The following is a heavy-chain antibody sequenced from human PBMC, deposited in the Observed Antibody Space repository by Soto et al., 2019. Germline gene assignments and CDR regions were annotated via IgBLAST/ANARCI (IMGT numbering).Heavy chain of an antibody. CDR1: GFSLSTNGVG. V-gene: IGHV2-5*02. D-gene: IGHD3-22*01. Sequence: QITLKESGPPLVKPTPPLTLTGTFSGFSLSTNGVGVGWIRQPPGKALEWLAVIYWDDDKRDSPSLKSKGTITKDTDKNQVGLSMSDVDPVDTATYYCAHRQKGGRGGFYYGVWGQGTLVTVSS. CDR3: AHRQKGGRGGFYYGV. J-gene: IGHJ4*02. CDR2: IYWDDDK.